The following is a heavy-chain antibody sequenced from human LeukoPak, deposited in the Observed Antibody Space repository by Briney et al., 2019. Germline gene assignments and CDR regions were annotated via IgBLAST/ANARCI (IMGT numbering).Heavy chain of an antibody. CDR1: GFTFSSYG. Sequence: GSLRLSCAASGFTFSSYGMHWVRQVPGKGLEWVAVIWYDGSNKYYADSVKGRFTISRDNSKNTLYLQMNSLRAEDTGVYYCARTVTNHGNFDYWGQGTLVTVSS. CDR3: ARTVTNHGNFDY. J-gene: IGHJ4*02. D-gene: IGHD4-17*01. V-gene: IGHV3-33*01. CDR2: IWYDGSNK.